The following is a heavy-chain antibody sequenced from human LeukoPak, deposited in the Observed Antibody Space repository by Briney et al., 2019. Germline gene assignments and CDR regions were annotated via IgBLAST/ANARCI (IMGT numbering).Heavy chain of an antibody. V-gene: IGHV4-59*01. Sequence: SETLSLTSAVSGVSISSYNWSWIRQRPGKGLEWIGDISYSGSTNYNPSLKSRVTISVDTSKNQFSLKLSSVTAADTAVYYCARALVSSWYDYWGQGTLVTVSS. CDR3: ARALVSSWYDY. D-gene: IGHD6-13*01. J-gene: IGHJ4*02. CDR1: GVSISSYN. CDR2: ISYSGST.